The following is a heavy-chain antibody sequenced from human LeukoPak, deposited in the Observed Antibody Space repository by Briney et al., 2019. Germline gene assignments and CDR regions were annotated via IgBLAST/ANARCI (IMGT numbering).Heavy chain of an antibody. Sequence: GGSLRLSCAASGFTFSSYSMDWVRQAPGKGLEWVSYISSSSSTIYYADSVKGRFTISRDNAKNSLYLQMTSLRAEDTAVYYCARNDFWSGYLSYYFDYWGQGTLVTVSS. CDR3: ARNDFWSGYLSYYFDY. CDR1: GFTFSSYS. D-gene: IGHD3-3*01. J-gene: IGHJ4*02. V-gene: IGHV3-48*01. CDR2: ISSSSSTI.